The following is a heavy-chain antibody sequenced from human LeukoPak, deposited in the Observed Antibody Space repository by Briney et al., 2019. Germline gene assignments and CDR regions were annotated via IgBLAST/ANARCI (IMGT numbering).Heavy chain of an antibody. CDR1: GFTFSSYA. D-gene: IGHD6-19*01. J-gene: IGHJ5*02. CDR3: ARYSGWSPYNWFDP. CDR2: ISGSGGST. Sequence: GGSLRLSCAASGFTFSSYAMSWVRQAPGKGLEWVSAISGSGGSTYYADSVKGRFTISRDNSKNTLYLQMNSLRAEDTAVYYCARYSGWSPYNWFDPWGQGTLVTVSS. V-gene: IGHV3-23*01.